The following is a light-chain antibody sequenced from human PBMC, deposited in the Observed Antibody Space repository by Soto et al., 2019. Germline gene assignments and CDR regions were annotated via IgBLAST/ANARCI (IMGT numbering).Light chain of an antibody. V-gene: IGLV2-23*03. CDR2: EGS. CDR1: SSDFGCYNL. Sequence: QSVLTQPASVSGSPGQSITISCTGTSSDFGCYNLVSWYQQRPGKAPTRRIYEGSKRPSGVSNRFSGSKSGNTASLTISGLQAEDEADYYCCSYAGSSTFGFYVFGTGTKVTV. CDR3: CSYAGSSTFGFYV. J-gene: IGLJ1*01.